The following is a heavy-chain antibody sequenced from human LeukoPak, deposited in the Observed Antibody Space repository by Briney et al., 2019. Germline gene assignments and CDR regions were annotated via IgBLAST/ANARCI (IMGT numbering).Heavy chain of an antibody. V-gene: IGHV1-46*01. D-gene: IGHD7-27*01. J-gene: IGHJ3*02. CDR2: INPSGGTT. Sequence: ASVKVSCKASRSGYTFTKYYIHWVRQAPGQGLEWMGIINPSGGTTSYAQKFQGRVTMTRDTSTSTVYMELSSLRSEDTAVYYCARLTGVDDAFDTWGQGTMVTVSS. CDR1: RSGYTFTKYY. CDR3: ARLTGVDDAFDT.